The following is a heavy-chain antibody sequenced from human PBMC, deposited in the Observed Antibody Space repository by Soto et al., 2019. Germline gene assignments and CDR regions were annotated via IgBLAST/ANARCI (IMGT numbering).Heavy chain of an antibody. CDR2: ISGSVGRT. V-gene: IGHV3-23*01. D-gene: IGHD6-13*01. CDR3: AKVSGGSSSWYVYYYYYGMDV. J-gene: IGHJ6*02. CDR1: GFTISNYA. Sequence: GGSLRLSCATFGFTISNYAMSWVRQAPGKGLKWFSAISGSVGRTYYAESVKGRFIISRDNSQNTLYLQMNSLRAEDTAVYYCAKVSGGSSSWYVYYYYYGMDVWGQGTTVTVSS.